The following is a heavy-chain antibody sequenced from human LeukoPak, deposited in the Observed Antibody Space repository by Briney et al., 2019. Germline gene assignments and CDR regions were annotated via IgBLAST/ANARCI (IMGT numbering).Heavy chain of an antibody. Sequence: GGSLRLSCTASGFTFSNYPINFVRQAPGKGLDWVSAISGSGTTIYYADAVRGRFTISRDNSKNTLYVQVNSLGTEDTAAYYCAKGSYYDSSGSFYFDYWGQGTLVTVSS. CDR1: GFTFSNYP. J-gene: IGHJ4*02. V-gene: IGHV3-23*01. D-gene: IGHD3-22*01. CDR2: ISGSGTTI. CDR3: AKGSYYDSSGSFYFDY.